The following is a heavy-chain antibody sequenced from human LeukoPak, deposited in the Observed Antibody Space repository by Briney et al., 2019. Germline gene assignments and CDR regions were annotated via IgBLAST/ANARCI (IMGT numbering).Heavy chain of an antibody. CDR1: GYTFTRYY. CDR2: INPNSGGT. Sequence: ASVKVSCKASGYTFTRYYMHWVRQAPGQGLEWMGWINPNSGGTNYAQKFQGRVTMTRDTSISTAYVELSRLRSDDTAVYYCARDGVYSSGWYVDYWGQGTLVTVSS. V-gene: IGHV1-2*02. D-gene: IGHD6-19*01. CDR3: ARDGVYSSGWYVDY. J-gene: IGHJ4*02.